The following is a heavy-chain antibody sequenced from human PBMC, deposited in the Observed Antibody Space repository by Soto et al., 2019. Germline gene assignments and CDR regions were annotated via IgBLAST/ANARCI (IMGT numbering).Heavy chain of an antibody. D-gene: IGHD3-22*01. Sequence: QVQLMQSGAEVKKPGSSVKVSCEASGGSFPSDTISWVRQAPGQGLEWLGGIVPVFGTPNHAQKFQGRVTISADGSTNTAYMELTSLRPEDTAVYYCTRPSSGYYHDAFDIWGQGTLVTVSS. CDR3: TRPSSGYYHDAFDI. CDR1: GGSFPSDT. V-gene: IGHV1-69*01. CDR2: IVPVFGTP. J-gene: IGHJ3*02.